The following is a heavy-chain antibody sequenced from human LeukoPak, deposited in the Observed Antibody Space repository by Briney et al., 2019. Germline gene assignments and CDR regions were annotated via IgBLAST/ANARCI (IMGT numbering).Heavy chain of an antibody. CDR1: GFTFDDYA. CDR2: ISWNSGSI. V-gene: IGHV3-9*01. CDR3: AKDAYYDILTGSIDT. Sequence: GGSLRLSCAASGFTFDDYAMHWVRQAPGKGLEWVSGISWNSGSIGYADSVKGRFTISRDNAKNSLYLQMNSLRAEDTALYYCAKDAYYDILTGSIDTWGQGTMVTASS. D-gene: IGHD3-9*01. J-gene: IGHJ3*02.